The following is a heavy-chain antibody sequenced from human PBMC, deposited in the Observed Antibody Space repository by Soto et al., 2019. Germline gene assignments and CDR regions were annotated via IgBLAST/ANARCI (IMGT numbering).Heavy chain of an antibody. V-gene: IGHV1-69*02. Sequence: QVQLVQSGAEVKKPGSSVKVSCTASGGTFNFYSISWVRQAPGQGLEWVGRVIPMVGMSEYAQKFQGRVTITADKSTRTAYMNLRSLRSEDTAVYYCATNYGSGSAHFDSWGQGTLVTVSS. CDR2: VIPMVGMS. CDR3: ATNYGSGSAHFDS. J-gene: IGHJ4*02. CDR1: GGTFNFYS. D-gene: IGHD3-10*01.